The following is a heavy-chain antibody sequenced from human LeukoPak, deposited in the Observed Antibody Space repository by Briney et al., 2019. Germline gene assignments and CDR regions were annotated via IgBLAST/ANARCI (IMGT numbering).Heavy chain of an antibody. CDR3: ARALRTPPYYFDY. CDR1: GFTVSSNY. J-gene: IGHJ4*02. V-gene: IGHV3-53*01. Sequence: GGSLRLSCAASGFTVSSNYMSWVRQAPGQGLEWVSVIYSGVSAYYADSVKGRFTISRDNPKNTLYLQMSSLRAEDTAVYYCARALRTPPYYFDYWGQGTLVTVSS. D-gene: IGHD2-15*01. CDR2: IYSGVSA.